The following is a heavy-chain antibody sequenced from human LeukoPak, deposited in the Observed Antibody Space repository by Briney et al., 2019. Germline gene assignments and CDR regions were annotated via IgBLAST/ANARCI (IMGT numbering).Heavy chain of an antibody. Sequence: ASVKVSCKASGYTFTSYYMHWVRQAPGQGLEWMGIINPSGGSTSYAQKFQGRVTMTRDTSTSTVYMELSSLRSEDTAVYYCARGLGRVVITPFFDYWGQGTLVTVSS. J-gene: IGHJ4*02. CDR1: GYTFTSYY. CDR2: INPSGGST. CDR3: ARGLGRVVITPFFDY. V-gene: IGHV1-46*01. D-gene: IGHD3-3*01.